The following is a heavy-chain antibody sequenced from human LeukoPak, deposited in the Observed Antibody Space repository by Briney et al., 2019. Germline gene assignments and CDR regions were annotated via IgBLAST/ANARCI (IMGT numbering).Heavy chain of an antibody. J-gene: IGHJ4*02. CDR1: GYTFTGYY. D-gene: IGHD3-3*01. CDR3: ARDYDFWSGYPKYYFDY. Sequence: ASVKVSCKASGYTFTGYYMHWVRQAPGQGLEWIGWINPNSGGTNYAQKFQGRVTMTRDTSISTAYMELSRLRSDDTAVYYCARDYDFWSGYPKYYFDYWGQGTLVTVSS. CDR2: INPNSGGT. V-gene: IGHV1-2*02.